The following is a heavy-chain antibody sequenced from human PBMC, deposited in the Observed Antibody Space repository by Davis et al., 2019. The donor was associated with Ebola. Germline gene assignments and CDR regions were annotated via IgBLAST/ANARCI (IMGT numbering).Heavy chain of an antibody. CDR1: GFTFNDYA. CDR2: INWNGGDT. D-gene: IGHD1-26*01. CDR3: ATELSGDGFDI. V-gene: IGHV3-9*01. J-gene: IGHJ3*02. Sequence: PGGSLRLSCTASGFTFNDYAMHWVRQAPGKGLEWVAGINWNGGDTGYADSVKGRFTISRDNAKNSLFLQMNGLRAEDTALYYCATELSGDGFDIWGQGTMVTVSS.